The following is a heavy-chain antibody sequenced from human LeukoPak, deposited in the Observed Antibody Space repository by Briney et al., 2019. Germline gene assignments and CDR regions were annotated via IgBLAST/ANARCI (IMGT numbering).Heavy chain of an antibody. CDR2: ISYDGSNK. V-gene: IGHV3-30-3*01. J-gene: IGHJ4*02. CDR1: GFTFSSYA. D-gene: IGHD3-10*01. Sequence: GRSLRLSCAASGFTFSSYAMHWVRQAPGKGLEWVAVISYDGSNKYYADSVKGRFTISRDNIKNSLYLQMNSLRAEDTAVYYCVRVLLWFGEWKTYYFDYWGQGTLVTVSS. CDR3: VRVLLWFGEWKTYYFDY.